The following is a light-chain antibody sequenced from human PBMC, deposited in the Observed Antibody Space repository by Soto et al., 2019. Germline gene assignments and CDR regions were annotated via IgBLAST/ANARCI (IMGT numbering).Light chain of an antibody. V-gene: IGLV2-14*01. CDR3: SSYTTSNTRQIV. CDR2: DVS. CDR1: SSDVGGYNY. Sequence: LTQPASVSGSPGQSITISCTGTSSDVGGYNYVSWYQQHPGKAPKFMIYDVSNRPSGVSNRFSGSKSGNTASLTISGLQAEDEADYYCSSYTTSNTRQIVFGTGTKVTV. J-gene: IGLJ1*01.